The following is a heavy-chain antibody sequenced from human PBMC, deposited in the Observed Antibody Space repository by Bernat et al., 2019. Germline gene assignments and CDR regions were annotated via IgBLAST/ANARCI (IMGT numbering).Heavy chain of an antibody. CDR1: GYTFTSYA. D-gene: IGHD5-18*01. CDR2: INAGNGNT. V-gene: IGHV1-3*01. CDR3: ASFRSYGYVWYCDY. J-gene: IGHJ4*02. Sequence: QVQLVQSGAEVKKPGASVKVSCKASGYTFTSYAMHWVRQSPGQRLEWMGWINAGNGNTKYSQKFQGIVTITRDTSASTAYMELSSLSSEDTAVYYCASFRSYGYVWYCDYWGQGPLVTVSS.